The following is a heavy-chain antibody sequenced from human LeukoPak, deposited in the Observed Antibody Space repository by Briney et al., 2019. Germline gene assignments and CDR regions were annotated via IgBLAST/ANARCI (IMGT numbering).Heavy chain of an antibody. D-gene: IGHD2-15*01. CDR1: GYTFSGYQ. CDR2: MNPSSGVT. J-gene: IGHJ4*02. Sequence: ASVRVSCTASGYTFSGYQVHWLRQAPGQGLEWMGRMNPSSGVTNHAQKFQGRVTMTRDTSINTAYLDLSALKSDDTAVYYCASRAASVTLGYWGQGTLVTVSS. V-gene: IGHV1-2*06. CDR3: ASRAASVTLGY.